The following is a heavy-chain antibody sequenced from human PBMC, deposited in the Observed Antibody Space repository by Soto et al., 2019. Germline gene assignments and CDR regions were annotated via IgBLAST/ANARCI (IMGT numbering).Heavy chain of an antibody. CDR3: AMFRGDGYYNF. D-gene: IGHD3-9*01. Sequence: QVQLVESGGGLVKPGGSLRLSCAASGFTLSDYYMTWIRQAPGKGLEWVSDISISGTTIHYADSVRGRFTISRDNPKNSLWLQMDSLRAEDTAVYYCAMFRGDGYYNFWGQGTLVTVSS. J-gene: IGHJ4*02. CDR2: ISISGTTI. CDR1: GFTLSDYY. V-gene: IGHV3-11*01.